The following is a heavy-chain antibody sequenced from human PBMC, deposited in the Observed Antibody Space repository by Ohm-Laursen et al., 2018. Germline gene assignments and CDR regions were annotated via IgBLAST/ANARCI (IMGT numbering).Heavy chain of an antibody. V-gene: IGHV1-46*01. D-gene: IGHD6-6*01. J-gene: IGHJ4*02. Sequence: SSVKVSCKASGYTFTSYYMHWVRQAPGQGLEWMGIINPSGGSSTYAQRFQGRVTMTSDTSTSTVYMELSSLRSEDTAVYYCARGEQLVHAGFDYWGQGTLVTVSS. CDR2: INPSGGSS. CDR1: GYTFTSYY. CDR3: ARGEQLVHAGFDY.